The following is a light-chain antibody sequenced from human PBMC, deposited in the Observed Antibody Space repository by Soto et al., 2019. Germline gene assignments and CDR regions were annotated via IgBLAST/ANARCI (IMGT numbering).Light chain of an antibody. J-gene: IGLJ3*02. CDR2: GNS. CDR3: QSYDSSLSGWA. V-gene: IGLV1-40*01. Sequence: QPVLTQPPSVSGAPGQRVTISCTGNSSNIGAGYDVHWYQQLPGTAPKLLIYGNSNRPSGVPDRFSGSKSGTSASLAITGLQAEDEADYYCQSYDSSLSGWAFGGGTKLTVL. CDR1: SSNIGAGYD.